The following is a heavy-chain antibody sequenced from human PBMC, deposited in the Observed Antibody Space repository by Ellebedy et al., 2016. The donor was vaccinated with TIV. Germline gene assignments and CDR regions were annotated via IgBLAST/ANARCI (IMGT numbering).Heavy chain of an antibody. D-gene: IGHD3-10*01. V-gene: IGHV3-48*02. CDR1: GFTFSSYA. Sequence: GESLKISCAASGFTFSSYAMNWVRQAPGKGLEWVSFISGTGAIFQADSVKGRFTISRDNARNSLYLQMNRLREEDTAVYYCARDSAIQYDHWGQGTLVTVSS. J-gene: IGHJ4*02. CDR2: ISGTGAI. CDR3: ARDSAIQYDH.